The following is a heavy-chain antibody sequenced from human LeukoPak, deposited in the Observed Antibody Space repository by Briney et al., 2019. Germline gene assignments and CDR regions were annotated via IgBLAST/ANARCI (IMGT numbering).Heavy chain of an antibody. CDR2: INQDGSEN. CDR3: ARDKIVGATYFDC. Sequence: PGGSLRLSXAASGFTFGSYWMSWVRQAPGKGLEWVANINQDGSENYYVDSVRGRFTISRDNAKNSLYLQMNSLRAEDTAVYYCARDKIVGATYFDCWGQGTLVTVSS. CDR1: GFTFGSYW. J-gene: IGHJ4*02. V-gene: IGHV3-7*01. D-gene: IGHD1-26*01.